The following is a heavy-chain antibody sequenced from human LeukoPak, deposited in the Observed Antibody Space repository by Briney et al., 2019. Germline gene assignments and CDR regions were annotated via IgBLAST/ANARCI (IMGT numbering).Heavy chain of an antibody. D-gene: IGHD6-13*01. V-gene: IGHV3-23*01. CDR3: AKNSDSTGYSSSWSHLDY. CDR2: ISGSGGNT. J-gene: IGHJ4*02. Sequence: GGSLRLSCAVSGFTFDAYAMSWVRQAPGKGLEWVSAISGSGGNTYYADSVRGRFTISRDNSKNTLYLQMNSLRAEDTAVYYCAKNSDSTGYSSSWSHLDYWGQGTLVTVSS. CDR1: GFTFDAYA.